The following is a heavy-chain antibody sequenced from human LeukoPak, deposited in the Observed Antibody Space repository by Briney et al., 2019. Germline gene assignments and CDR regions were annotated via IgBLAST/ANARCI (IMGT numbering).Heavy chain of an antibody. D-gene: IGHD4-17*01. CDR3: ARGGYYGVPTGWFDP. CDR2: ISYDGSNK. V-gene: IGHV3-30*03. J-gene: IGHJ5*02. Sequence: GGSLRLSCAASGFTFSSYGMHWVRQAPGKGLEWVAVISYDGSNKYYADSVKGGFTISRDNSKNTLYLQMNSLRAEDTAVYYCARGGYYGVPTGWFDPWGQGTLVTVSS. CDR1: GFTFSSYG.